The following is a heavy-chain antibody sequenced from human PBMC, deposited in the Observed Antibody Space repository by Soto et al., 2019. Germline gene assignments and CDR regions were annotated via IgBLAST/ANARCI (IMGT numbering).Heavy chain of an antibody. CDR3: ARGPGGPDGPGDY. D-gene: IGHD2-15*01. CDR2: INAGNGNT. CDR1: GYTFTGYY. Sequence: GASVKVSCKASGYTFTGYYMHWVRQAPGQGLEWMGWINAGNGNTKYSQKFQGRVTITRDTSASTAYMELSSLRSEDTAVYYCARGPGGPDGPGDYWGQGTLVTVSS. V-gene: IGHV1-3*01. J-gene: IGHJ4*02.